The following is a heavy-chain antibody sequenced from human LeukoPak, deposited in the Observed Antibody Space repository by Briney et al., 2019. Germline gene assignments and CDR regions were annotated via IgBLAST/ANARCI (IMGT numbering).Heavy chain of an antibody. CDR2: IYYSGST. J-gene: IGHJ5*02. V-gene: IGHV4-59*01. CDR3: ARDGPLYYDSSNWFDP. D-gene: IGHD3-22*01. Sequence: SETLSLTCTVSGGSISSYYWSWIRQPPGKGLEWIGYIYYSGSTNYNPSLKSRVTISVDTSKNQFSLKLSSVTAADTAVYYCARDGPLYYDSSNWFDPWGQGNLVTVSS. CDR1: GGSISSYY.